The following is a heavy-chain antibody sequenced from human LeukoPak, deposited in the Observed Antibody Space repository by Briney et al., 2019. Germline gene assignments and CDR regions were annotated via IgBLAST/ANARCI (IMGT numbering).Heavy chain of an antibody. J-gene: IGHJ4*02. D-gene: IGHD2-15*01. CDR3: AREASGGPFFDH. Sequence: ASVKVSCKASGGTFSTYTISWVRQAPGQGLEWVGRIIVISGITNYAQKFQGRVTITADKSTSTVYMELSSLRSEDTAIYYCAREASGGPFFDHWGQGTPVTVSS. V-gene: IGHV1-69*04. CDR1: GGTFSTYT. CDR2: IIVISGIT.